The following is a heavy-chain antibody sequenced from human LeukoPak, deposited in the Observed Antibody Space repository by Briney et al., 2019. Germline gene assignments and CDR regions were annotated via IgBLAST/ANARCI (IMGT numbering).Heavy chain of an antibody. CDR2: ISSSSSYI. D-gene: IGHD3/OR15-3a*01. J-gene: IGHJ4*02. CDR1: GFTFSSYS. Sequence: GGSLRLSCAASGFTFSSYSMNWVRQAPGKGLEWVSSISSSSSYIYYADSVKGRFTISRDNAKNSLYLQMNSLRAEDTAMYYCARGSGYKYDFTGRERTKSRLDYWGQGTLVAVSS. CDR3: ARGSGYKYDFTGRERTKSRLDY. V-gene: IGHV3-21*01.